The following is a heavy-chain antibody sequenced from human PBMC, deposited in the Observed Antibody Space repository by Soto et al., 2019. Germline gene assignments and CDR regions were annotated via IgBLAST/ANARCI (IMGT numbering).Heavy chain of an antibody. J-gene: IGHJ5*02. V-gene: IGHV1-69*06. CDR1: GGTFSSYA. D-gene: IGHD3-3*01. CDR3: ARDRRSGYRYNWFDP. CDR2: IIPIFGTA. Sequence: SVKVSCKASGGTFSSYAISWVRQAPGQGLEWMGGIIPIFGTANYTQKFQGRVTITADKSTSTAYMELSSLRSEDTAVYYCARDRRSGYRYNWFDPWGQGTLVTVSS.